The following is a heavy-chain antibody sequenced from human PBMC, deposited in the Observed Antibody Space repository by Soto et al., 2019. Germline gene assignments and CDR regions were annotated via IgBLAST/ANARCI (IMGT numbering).Heavy chain of an antibody. CDR3: ARHVWSIAAALNWIDP. J-gene: IGHJ5*02. CDR2: IYNSGVT. Sequence: SETLSLTCTVSSGSISTGSTDYCGWIRQPPGKGLEWIGNIYNSGVTFYNPSLKTRVTISIDTSKNQFSLKLSSVTAADTAVYYCARHVWSIAAALNWIDPWGQGALVTVSS. V-gene: IGHV4-39*01. D-gene: IGHD6-13*01. CDR1: SGSISTGSTDY.